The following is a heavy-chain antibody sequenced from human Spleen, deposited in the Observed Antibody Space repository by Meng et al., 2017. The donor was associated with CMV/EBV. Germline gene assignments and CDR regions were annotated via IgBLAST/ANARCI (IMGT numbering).Heavy chain of an antibody. V-gene: IGHV3-30*02. D-gene: IGHD3-10*01. Sequence: GGSLRLSCAASGFIFSTYGMHWVRQAPGKGLEWVTFIRYDGSNKYYADSVKGRFTISRDNSKNTLYLQMNSLRADDTAVYYCAKERIYGSGSYWDFDPWGQGTLVTVSS. J-gene: IGHJ5*02. CDR2: IRYDGSNK. CDR1: GFIFSTYG. CDR3: AKERIYGSGSYWDFDP.